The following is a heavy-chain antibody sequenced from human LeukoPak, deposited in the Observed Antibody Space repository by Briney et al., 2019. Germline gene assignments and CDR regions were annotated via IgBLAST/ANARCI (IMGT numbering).Heavy chain of an antibody. Sequence: GGSLRLSCAASGFTFNTYGMSWVRQAPGKGLEWVSGISGSGGATYYADSVKGRFTISRDDPHNTLYLQMNSLRAEDTAVYYCAKDPALRPTYYFDYWGQGTLVTVSS. CDR3: AKDPALRPTYYFDY. CDR2: ISGSGGAT. V-gene: IGHV3-23*01. CDR1: GFTFNTYG. D-gene: IGHD4-17*01. J-gene: IGHJ4*02.